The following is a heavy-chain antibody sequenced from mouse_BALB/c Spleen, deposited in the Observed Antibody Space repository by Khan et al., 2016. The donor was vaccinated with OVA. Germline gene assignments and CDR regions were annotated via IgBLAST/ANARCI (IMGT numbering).Heavy chain of an antibody. V-gene: IGHV1S136*01. CDR2: IYPYNDAT. CDR3: APVDTYYVSFAY. D-gene: IGHD1-1*01. Sequence: VQLQQSGPEVVKPGASVKMSCKASGYTFTSSVMHWVKQKPGQGLAWIGYIYPYNDATKYNEKFSGKATLSSDKSSSTAYMELSSLTSEDSAVYCCAPVDTYYVSFAYWGQGTLVTVSA. CDR1: GYTFTSSV. J-gene: IGHJ3*01.